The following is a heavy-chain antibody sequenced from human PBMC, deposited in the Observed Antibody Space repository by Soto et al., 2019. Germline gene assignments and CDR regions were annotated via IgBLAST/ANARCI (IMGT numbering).Heavy chain of an antibody. CDR1: GFTFSRYG. J-gene: IGHJ5*01. D-gene: IGHD3-3*01. CDR2: ISSSTSYV. Sequence: GGSLRLSCAASGFTFSRYGMNWLRQAPGKGLEWVASISSSTSYVYYADSVKGRFSTSRDNAKNILYLEMYALRTEDTAVYYCARDPLEGRVGNWFESWGQGTLVTVSS. V-gene: IGHV3-21*06. CDR3: ARDPLEGRVGNWFES.